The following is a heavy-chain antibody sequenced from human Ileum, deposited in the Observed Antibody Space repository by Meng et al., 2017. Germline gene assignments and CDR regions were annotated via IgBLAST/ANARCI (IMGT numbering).Heavy chain of an antibody. D-gene: IGHD4-17*01. J-gene: IGHJ4*02. Sequence: QVQWVQTGVAVEKPGAQVKFSCNTSGNTFTTFIHLVRQAPGQRLEWMGVMNTGSSDTLTAQNFQGRLSMTRDTSTSTVYMEMSSLRSEDTAVYYCVRDLYGYGDGAYWGQGTLVTVSS. CDR2: MNTGSSDT. V-gene: IGHV1-46*01. CDR3: VRDLYGYGDGAY. CDR1: GNTFTTF.